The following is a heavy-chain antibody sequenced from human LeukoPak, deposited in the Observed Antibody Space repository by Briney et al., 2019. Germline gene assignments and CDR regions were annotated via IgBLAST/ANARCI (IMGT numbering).Heavy chain of an antibody. CDR3: ARDGSDNWGQFDY. D-gene: IGHD1-1*01. V-gene: IGHV4-39*07. CDR2: INYGGRT. CDR1: GDSISSSTYY. Sequence: SETLSLTCTVSGDSISSSTYYWGWIRQPPGKGLEWIGNINYGGRTYYNPSLKSRVTISVDTSKNQFSPEFNSVTAADTAVYYCARDGSDNWGQFDYWGQGILVTVSS. J-gene: IGHJ4*02.